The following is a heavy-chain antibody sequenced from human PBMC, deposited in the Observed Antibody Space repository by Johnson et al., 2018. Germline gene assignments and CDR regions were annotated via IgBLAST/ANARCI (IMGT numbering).Heavy chain of an antibody. D-gene: IGHD4-17*01. V-gene: IGHV3-30*18. CDR2: ISYDGSNK. J-gene: IGHJ3*02. Sequence: VQLVETGGGVVQPGRSLRLSCAASGFTFRTCDMLWVRQAPGKGLEWVTVISYDGSNKYYAESVKGRFTISRDFSKNTLYLQMNSLRAEDTAVYYCAKEGYGDYVGAFDIWGQGTMVTVSS. CDR3: AKEGYGDYVGAFDI. CDR1: GFTFRTCD.